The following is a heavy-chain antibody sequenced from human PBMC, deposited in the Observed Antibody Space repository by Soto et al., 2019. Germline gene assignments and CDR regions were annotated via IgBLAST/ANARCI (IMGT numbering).Heavy chain of an antibody. CDR2: TYYRSKWYN. CDR3: ARDLGIAVYGMDV. Sequence: SQTLSLTCAISGDSVSSNSDAWNWIRQSPSRGLEWLGRTYYRSKWYNDYAVSVKSRITINPDTSKNQFSLQLNSVTPEDTAVYYCARDLGIAVYGMDVWGQGTTVTVSS. V-gene: IGHV6-1*01. D-gene: IGHD6-19*01. CDR1: GDSVSSNSDA. J-gene: IGHJ6*02.